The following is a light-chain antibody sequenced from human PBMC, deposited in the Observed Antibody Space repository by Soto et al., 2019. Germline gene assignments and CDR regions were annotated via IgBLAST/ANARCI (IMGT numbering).Light chain of an antibody. CDR1: QTISTW. CDR3: QQCDTYPYT. J-gene: IGKJ2*01. CDR2: DAS. Sequence: DIQMTQSPSTLSTSVGDRVTITCRASQTISTWLAWYQQKPGKAPNLLIYDASSLESGVPSRFSGSGSGTELTLTSVSLQSDDFATYYCQQCDTYPYTFGLGTKLEIK. V-gene: IGKV1-5*01.